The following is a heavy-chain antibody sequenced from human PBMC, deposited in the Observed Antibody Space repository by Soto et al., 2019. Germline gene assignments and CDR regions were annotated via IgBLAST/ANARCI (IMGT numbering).Heavy chain of an antibody. CDR1: GDSLSSGGYC. CDR2: ISYSGST. V-gene: IGHV4-31*04. D-gene: IGHD2-8*01. J-gene: IGHJ6*02. CDR3: AKTKPPHVRNGMDA. Sequence: QVRLQESGPGLVRPSQTLSLTCTVSGDSLSSGGYCCSWIRQLPGQRLEWIGFISYSGSTFYNPSLRSRVTMYADSSKNQISLKLSSVTAADRAVYYCAKTKPPHVRNGMDAWGQGTTVTVSS.